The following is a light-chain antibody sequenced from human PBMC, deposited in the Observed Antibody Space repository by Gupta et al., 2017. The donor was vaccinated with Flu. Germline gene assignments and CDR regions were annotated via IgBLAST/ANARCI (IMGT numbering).Light chain of an antibody. J-gene: IGLJ2*01. Sequence: NFMLTQPHPVPESPGKTVTIPCTRSGGNIASSYVQWYRQRPGSSPTTVIFEDPRRPSGVPDRFSGSIDTSSCSAALTISGLKTEGEGGYYCQSDDRGDPWGFGGGTKLTVL. CDR1: GGNIASSY. CDR2: EDP. V-gene: IGLV6-57*01. CDR3: QSDDRGDPWG.